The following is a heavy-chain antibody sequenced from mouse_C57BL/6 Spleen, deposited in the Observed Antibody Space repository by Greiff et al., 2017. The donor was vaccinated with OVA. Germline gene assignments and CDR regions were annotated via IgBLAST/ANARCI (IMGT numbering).Heavy chain of an antibody. V-gene: IGHV1-9*01. CDR3: ARSGTRYSNYGFAY. J-gene: IGHJ3*01. D-gene: IGHD2-5*01. Sequence: VQLQESGAELMKPGASVKLSCKATGYTFTGYWIAWVKQRPGHGLAWIGEILPGSGSTNYNEKFKGKATFTSDTSSNTAYMQLSSLTTEDSAIYYCARSGTRYSNYGFAYWGQGTLVTVSA. CDR1: GYTFTGYW. CDR2: ILPGSGST.